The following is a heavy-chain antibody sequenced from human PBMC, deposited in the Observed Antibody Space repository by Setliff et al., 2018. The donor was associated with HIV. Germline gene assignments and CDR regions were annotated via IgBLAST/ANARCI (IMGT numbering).Heavy chain of an antibody. J-gene: IGHJ3*02. CDR2: MNRDGREK. Sequence: SCAASGFTFSSSWMTWVRQAPGRGLEYVAGMNRDGREKLYADSVKGRFSISRDNAKNSPYLQMSSLRTEDTAVYFCARDPAFGAFDIWGQGTMVTVSS. CDR1: GFTFSSSW. CDR3: ARDPAFGAFDI. V-gene: IGHV3-7*04. D-gene: IGHD3-10*01.